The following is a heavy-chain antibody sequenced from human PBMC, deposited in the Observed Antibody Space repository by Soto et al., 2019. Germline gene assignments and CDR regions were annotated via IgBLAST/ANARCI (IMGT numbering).Heavy chain of an antibody. CDR3: ARVPLRYSSSHNFDS. J-gene: IGHJ4*02. Sequence: SETLSLTCSVSGASVSSGSFYWSWIRQPPGKGLVWIGFIYNNETFNYNPSLKSRVTLSVDTSKHQFSLKLSSVTAADTAVYYCARVPLRYSSSHNFDSWGQGALVTVSS. CDR1: GASVSSGSFY. CDR2: IYNNETF. D-gene: IGHD6-19*01. V-gene: IGHV4-61*01.